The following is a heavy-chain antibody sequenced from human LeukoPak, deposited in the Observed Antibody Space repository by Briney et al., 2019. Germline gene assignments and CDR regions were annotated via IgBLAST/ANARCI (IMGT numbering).Heavy chain of an antibody. Sequence: GGSLRLSCAASGFTFSSSWMSWVRQAPGKGLEWVATIKEDGTEKNYVDSVKGRFTISRDNAKNSLYLQMDGLSAEDTAVYYCGGGRSQFYAWGQGTLVTVSS. CDR2: IKEDGTEK. CDR1: GFTFSSSW. D-gene: IGHD2/OR15-2a*01. V-gene: IGHV3-7*01. CDR3: GGGRSQFYA. J-gene: IGHJ5*02.